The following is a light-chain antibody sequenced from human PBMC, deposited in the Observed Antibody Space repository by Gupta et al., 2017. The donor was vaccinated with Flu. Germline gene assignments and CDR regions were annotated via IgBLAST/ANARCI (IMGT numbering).Light chain of an antibody. CDR3: SSYTNSSTYV. V-gene: IGLV2-18*02. J-gene: IGLJ1*01. CDR1: SSDVGTYNR. Sequence: SALTQPPPVSGSPGPSVTISCTGTSSDVGTYNRVSWYQQPPGTAPKLMIYEVSKRPSGVPDRFSGSKSGNTASLTISGRQGEDEVDYYCSSYTNSSTYVFGTGTKVTVL. CDR2: EVS.